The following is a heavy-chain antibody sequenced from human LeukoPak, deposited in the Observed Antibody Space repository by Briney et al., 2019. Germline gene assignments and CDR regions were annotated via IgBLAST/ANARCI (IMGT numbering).Heavy chain of an antibody. D-gene: IGHD7-27*01. V-gene: IGHV4-4*02. CDR1: GGSISSNNW. CDR2: IYHSGSP. Sequence: SETLSLTCAVSGGSISSNNWWGWVRQPPGKGLEWIGEIYHSGSPNYNPSLKSRVTISVDKSRNHFSLNLSSVTAADTAVYYCARAPANWEDAFDVWGQGTMVTVSS. J-gene: IGHJ3*01. CDR3: ARAPANWEDAFDV.